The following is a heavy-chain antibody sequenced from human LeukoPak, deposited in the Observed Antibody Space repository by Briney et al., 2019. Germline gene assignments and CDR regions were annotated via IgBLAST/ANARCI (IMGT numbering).Heavy chain of an antibody. J-gene: IGHJ6*03. D-gene: IGHD6-6*01. CDR3: ARDGGLYSSSSGSFHDYYYMDV. V-gene: IGHV1-69*05. CDR1: RGTFTTYA. Sequence: SVKVSCKASRGTFTTYAIRCVRQAPGQALEWMGGIIAIFGTADYAQQFQSRVRIATDESTSTAYMQLSSLRSEDTAVYYCARDGGLYSSSSGSFHDYYYMDVWGKGTTVTVSS. CDR2: IIAIFGTA.